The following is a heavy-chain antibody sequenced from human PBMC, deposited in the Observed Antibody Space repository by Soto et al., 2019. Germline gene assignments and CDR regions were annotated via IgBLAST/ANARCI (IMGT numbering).Heavy chain of an antibody. J-gene: IGHJ4*02. CDR1: GYTFTGYY. CDR3: ARELAGAANSRVSLDY. D-gene: IGHD6-19*01. CDR2: INPNSGVT. V-gene: IGHV1-2*04. Sequence: QVQLVQSGAEVKKPGASVKVSCKASGYTFTGYYMHWVRQAPGQGLEWMGWINPNSGVTNYAQKFQGWVTMTRDTSISTAYMELSRLRSDDTAVYYCARELAGAANSRVSLDYWGQGTLVTVSS.